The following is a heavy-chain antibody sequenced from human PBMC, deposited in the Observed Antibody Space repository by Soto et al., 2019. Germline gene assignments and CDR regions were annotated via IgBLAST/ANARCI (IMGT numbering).Heavy chain of an antibody. CDR2: INSDGSSI. CDR1: GVTLSRYG. CDR3: AMRPLDTITSLDY. Sequence: EVQLVESGGDLVQPGGFRRLSCATSGVTLSRYGMHWVRHVPGKGLVWVLCINSDGSSISYSDSVKGRFTISRDNAKNTLYLPMNSLGVEYTAVYYCAMRPLDTITSLDYWHQGTLVTIPS. V-gene: IGHV3-74*01. D-gene: IGHD3-3*01. J-gene: IGHJ4*02.